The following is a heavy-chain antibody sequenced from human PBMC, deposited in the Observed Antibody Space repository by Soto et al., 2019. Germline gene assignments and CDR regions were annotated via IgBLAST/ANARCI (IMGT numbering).Heavy chain of an antibody. CDR3: ARGTYYYDSSGYYAY. D-gene: IGHD3-22*01. J-gene: IGHJ4*01. Sequence: GGSLRLSCAASGFTFISYDINWVRQAPGKGLEWVSSISSSSSYIYYAESVKGRFTISRDNAKNSLYLQMNSLRAEDTAVYYCARGTYYYDSSGYYAYWGQGTLVTVSS. CDR1: GFTFISYD. V-gene: IGHV3-21*01. CDR2: ISSSSSYI.